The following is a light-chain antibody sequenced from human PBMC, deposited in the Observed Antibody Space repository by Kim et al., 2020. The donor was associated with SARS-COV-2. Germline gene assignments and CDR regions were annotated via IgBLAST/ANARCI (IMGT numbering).Light chain of an antibody. V-gene: IGLV2-14*03. Sequence: QSITISCTGTSSGVGGYNYVSWYQQHPGKAPKLMIYDVSNRPSGVSNRFSGSKSGNTASLTISGLQAEDEADYYCSSYTSSSTLWVFGGGTQLTVL. J-gene: IGLJ3*02. CDR3: SSYTSSSTLWV. CDR1: SSGVGGYNY. CDR2: DVS.